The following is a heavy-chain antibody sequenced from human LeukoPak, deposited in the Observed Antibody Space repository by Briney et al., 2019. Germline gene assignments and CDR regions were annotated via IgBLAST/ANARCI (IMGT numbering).Heavy chain of an antibody. J-gene: IGHJ4*02. CDR2: ISSSSSYI. CDR1: GFTFSSYS. V-gene: IGHV3-21*01. Sequence: GGSLRLSCAASGFTFSSYSMNWVRQAPGKGLEWVSSISSSSSYIYYADSVKGRFTISRDNAKNSLYLQMNSLRAEDTAVYYYARDPRELGTFDYWGQGTLVTVSS. D-gene: IGHD6-13*01. CDR3: ARDPRELGTFDY.